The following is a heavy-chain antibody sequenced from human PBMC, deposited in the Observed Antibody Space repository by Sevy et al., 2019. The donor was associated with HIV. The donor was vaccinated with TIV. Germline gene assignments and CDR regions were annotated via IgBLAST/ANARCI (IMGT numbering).Heavy chain of an antibody. CDR1: GFTVSSNY. CDR3: ASELTGTKGVYYYYGMDV. V-gene: IGHV3-53*01. D-gene: IGHD1-7*01. Sequence: GGSLRLSCAASGFTVSSNYMSWVRQAPGKGLEWVSVIYSGGSTYYADSVKGRFTISRDNSKNTLYLQMNSLRAEDTAVYYCASELTGTKGVYYYYGMDVWGQGTTVTVSS. J-gene: IGHJ6*02. CDR2: IYSGGST.